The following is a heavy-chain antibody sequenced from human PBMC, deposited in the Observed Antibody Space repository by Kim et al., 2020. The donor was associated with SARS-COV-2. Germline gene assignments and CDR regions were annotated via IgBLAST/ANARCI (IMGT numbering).Heavy chain of an antibody. D-gene: IGHD4-17*01. J-gene: IGHJ4*02. Sequence: GGSLRLSCAASGFTFSSYGMSWVRQAPGKGLEWVANIKQDGSEKYYVDSVKGRFTISRDNAKNSLYLQMNSLRAEDTAVYYCAREGGGYGDYEFLGYDYWGQRPLVTVSS. CDR3: AREGGGYGDYEFLGYDY. V-gene: IGHV3-7*01. CDR2: IKQDGSEK. CDR1: GFTFSSYG.